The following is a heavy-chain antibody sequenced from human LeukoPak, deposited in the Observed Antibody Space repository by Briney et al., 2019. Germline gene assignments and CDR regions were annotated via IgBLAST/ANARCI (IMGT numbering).Heavy chain of an antibody. J-gene: IGHJ6*02. CDR3: VRGSGFYSYYGLDV. Sequence: PGGSLRLSCAASGFTFDEFGMSWVRQVPGKGLEWVSPVNWNGGSTGYADSVKGRFTISRDNAKNSLYLQMNSLRVEDTAFYHCVRGSGFYSYYGLDVWGQGTTVTVSS. V-gene: IGHV3-20*01. CDR1: GFTFDEFG. CDR2: VNWNGGST.